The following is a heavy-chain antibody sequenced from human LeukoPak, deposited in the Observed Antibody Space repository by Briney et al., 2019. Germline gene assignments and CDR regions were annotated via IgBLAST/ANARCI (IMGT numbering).Heavy chain of an antibody. CDR1: GYTFTGYY. D-gene: IGHD6-19*01. V-gene: IGHV1-2*02. J-gene: IGHJ4*02. CDR2: INPNSGGT. CDR3: ERDLGISGWYAPPLGYFDY. Sequence: ASVKVSCKASGYTFTGYYMHWVRQAPGQGLEWMGWINPNSGGTNYAQKFQGRVTMTRDTSISTAYMELSRLRSDDTAVYYCERDLGISGWYAPPLGYFDYWGQGTLLTVSS.